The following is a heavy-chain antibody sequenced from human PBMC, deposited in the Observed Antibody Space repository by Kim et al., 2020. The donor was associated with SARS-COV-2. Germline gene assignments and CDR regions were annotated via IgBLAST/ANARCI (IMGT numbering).Heavy chain of an antibody. CDR1: GYTFTGYY. V-gene: IGHV1-2*02. CDR3: AREWAPLWDYDSSGYDAFDI. J-gene: IGHJ3*02. CDR2: INPNSGGT. D-gene: IGHD3-22*01. Sequence: ASVKVSCKASGYTFTGYYMHWVRQAPGQGLEWMGWINPNSGGTNYAQKFQGRVTMTRDTSISTAYMELSRLRSDDTAVYYCAREWAPLWDYDSSGYDAFDIWGQGTMVTVSS.